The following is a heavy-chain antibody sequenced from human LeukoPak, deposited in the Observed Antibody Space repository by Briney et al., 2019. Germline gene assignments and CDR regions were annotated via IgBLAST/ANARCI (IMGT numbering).Heavy chain of an antibody. V-gene: IGHV3-48*03. D-gene: IGHD4-17*01. CDR3: ARGEDYGTNSFDY. CDR2: ITTSGRTT. Sequence: TGGSLRLSCAASGFTFSSYEMNWVRQAPGKGLEWVSYITTSGRTTYYADSVKGRFTISRDNAKNSLYLQMNSLRAEDTAVYYCARGEDYGTNSFDYWGQGTLVTVSS. CDR1: GFTFSSYE. J-gene: IGHJ4*02.